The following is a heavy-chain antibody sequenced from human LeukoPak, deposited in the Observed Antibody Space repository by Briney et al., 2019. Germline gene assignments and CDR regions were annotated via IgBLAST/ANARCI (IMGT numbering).Heavy chain of an antibody. D-gene: IGHD3-22*01. V-gene: IGHV4-59*01. CDR1: GGSINGYY. CDR3: ARADYDTSAYYYTFDC. CDR2: VYYRGST. Sequence: SETLSLTCTVSGGSINGYYWSWIRQPPEKRLEWIGYVYYRGSTNYNPSLKSRVTISVDTAKNQFSLKLSSVSAADTAVYYCARADYDTSAYYYTFDCWGQGTLVTVSS. J-gene: IGHJ4*02.